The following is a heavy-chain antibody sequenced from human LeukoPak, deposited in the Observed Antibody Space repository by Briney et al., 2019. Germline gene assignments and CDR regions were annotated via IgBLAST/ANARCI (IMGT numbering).Heavy chain of an antibody. V-gene: IGHV1-2*02. CDR2: INPNSGGT. J-gene: IGHJ4*02. Sequence: GASVKVSCKASGYTFTGYYMHWVRQAPGQGLEWMGWINPNSGGTNYAQKFQGRVTMTRDTSISTAYMELSRLRSDDTAVYYCARVRSMESRDPPQIDYWGQGTLVTVSS. CDR3: ARVRSMESRDPPQIDY. D-gene: IGHD3-3*01. CDR1: GYTFTGYY.